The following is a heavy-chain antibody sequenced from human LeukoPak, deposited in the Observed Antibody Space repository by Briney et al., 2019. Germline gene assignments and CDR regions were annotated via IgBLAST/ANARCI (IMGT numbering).Heavy chain of an antibody. CDR3: ARGSGYSSGWYYFDY. J-gene: IGHJ4*02. D-gene: IGHD6-19*01. Sequence: TLSLTCTVSGGSISSGSYYWSWIRQPAGKGLEWIGRIYTSGSTNYNPSLKSRVTISVDTSKNQFSLKLSSVTAADTAVYYCARGSGYSSGWYYFDYWGQGTLVTVSS. CDR1: GGSISSGSYY. V-gene: IGHV4-61*02. CDR2: IYTSGST.